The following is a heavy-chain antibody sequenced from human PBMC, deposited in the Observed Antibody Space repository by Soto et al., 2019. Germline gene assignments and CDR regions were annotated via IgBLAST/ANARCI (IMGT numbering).Heavy chain of an antibody. Sequence: QVQLVQSGAEVQKPGSSGKVSCKASGGTFSSYTISWVRQAPGQGLEWMGRIIPILGIANYAQKFQGRVTITADKSTSTACMELSSLSSEDTAVYYCIRGNNWIDLSGYFDYWGQGTLVTVSS. V-gene: IGHV1-69*02. CDR2: IIPILGIA. D-gene: IGHD1-20*01. CDR3: IRGNNWIDLSGYFDY. J-gene: IGHJ4*02. CDR1: GGTFSSYT.